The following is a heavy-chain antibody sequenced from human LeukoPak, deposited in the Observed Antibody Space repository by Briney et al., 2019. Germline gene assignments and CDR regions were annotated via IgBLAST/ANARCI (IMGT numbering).Heavy chain of an antibody. D-gene: IGHD2-15*01. CDR2: IYYSGST. CDR1: GGSFSGYY. V-gene: IGHV4-59*08. Sequence: PSETLSLTCAVYGGSFSGYYWSWIRQPPGKGLEWIGYIYYSGSTNYNPSLKSRVTISVDTSKNQFSLKLSSVTAADTAVYYCARHIDVRSHASYYYYGMDVWGQGTTVTVSS. J-gene: IGHJ6*02. CDR3: ARHIDVRSHASYYYYGMDV.